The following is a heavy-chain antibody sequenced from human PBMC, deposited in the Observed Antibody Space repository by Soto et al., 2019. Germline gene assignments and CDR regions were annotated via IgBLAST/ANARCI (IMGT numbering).Heavy chain of an antibody. Sequence: GGSLRLSCAASGFTFSSYEMNWVRQAPGKGLEWVSYISSSGSTIYYADSVKGRFTISRDNAKNSLYLQMNSLRAEDTAVYYCATHWIQLWWDAFDIWGQGTMVTVSS. D-gene: IGHD5-18*01. V-gene: IGHV3-48*03. J-gene: IGHJ3*02. CDR1: GFTFSSYE. CDR3: ATHWIQLWWDAFDI. CDR2: ISSSGSTI.